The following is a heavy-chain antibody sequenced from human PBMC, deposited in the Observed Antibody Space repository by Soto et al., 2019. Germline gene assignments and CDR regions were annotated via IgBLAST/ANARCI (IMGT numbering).Heavy chain of an antibody. CDR1: GFTFSNYW. V-gene: IGHV3-74*01. J-gene: IGHJ4*02. Sequence: EVQLVESGGGLVQPGGSLRLSCAASGFTFSNYWMHWVRQAPGKGLVWVSRINSDGSSINYADSVKGQFTISRDNAKNTLYLQMSSLRAEDTAAYYCGRGASGSYRLDYWGQGTLVTVSS. D-gene: IGHD3-10*01. CDR2: INSDGSSI. CDR3: GRGASGSYRLDY.